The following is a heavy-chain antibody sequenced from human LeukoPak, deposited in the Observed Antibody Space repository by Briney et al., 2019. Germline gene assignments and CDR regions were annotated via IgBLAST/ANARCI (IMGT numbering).Heavy chain of an antibody. D-gene: IGHD1-26*01. Sequence: GGSLRLSCAASGFTFSSYSMNWVRQAPGKGLEWVSSISSSSSYIYYADSVKGRFTISGDNAKNSLYLQMNSLRAEDTAVYYCATRIVGSTHYFDYWGQGTLVTVSS. CDR2: ISSSSSYI. CDR1: GFTFSSYS. CDR3: ATRIVGSTHYFDY. V-gene: IGHV3-21*01. J-gene: IGHJ4*02.